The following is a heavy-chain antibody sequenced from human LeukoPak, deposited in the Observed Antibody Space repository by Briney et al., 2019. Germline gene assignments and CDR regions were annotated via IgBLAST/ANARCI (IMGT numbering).Heavy chain of an antibody. CDR3: ARELELRY. Sequence: SETLSLTCTVSGGSISGYSWSWIRQSPGKGLEWIGEMNQRGSMKYNPSLKSRVTISADRSKNQFSLNLSAVTAADTAVYYCARELELRYWGQGTLVTVSS. D-gene: IGHD1-7*01. CDR1: GGSISGYS. J-gene: IGHJ4*02. CDR2: MNQRGSM. V-gene: IGHV4-34*01.